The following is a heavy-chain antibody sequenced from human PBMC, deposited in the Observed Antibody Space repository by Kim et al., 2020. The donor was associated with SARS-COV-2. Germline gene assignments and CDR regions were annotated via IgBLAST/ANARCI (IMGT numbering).Heavy chain of an antibody. V-gene: IGHV3-33*06. CDR2: IWYDGSNK. J-gene: IGHJ4*02. CDR3: AKSMAGYCSSTSCPADS. D-gene: IGHD2-2*01. CDR1: GFTFSSYG. Sequence: GGSLRLSCAASGFTFSSYGMHWVRQAPGKGLEWVAVIWYDGSNKYYADSVKGRFTISRDNSKNTLYLQMNSLRAEDTAVYYCAKSMAGYCSSTSCPADSWGQGTLVTVSS.